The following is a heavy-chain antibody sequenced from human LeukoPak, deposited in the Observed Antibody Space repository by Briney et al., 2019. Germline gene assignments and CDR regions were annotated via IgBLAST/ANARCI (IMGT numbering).Heavy chain of an antibody. Sequence: SVKVSCKASGGTFSSYAISWVRQAPGQGLEWMGGIIPIFGTTDYAQKFQGRVTITADESTSTAYMELSRLRSEDTAVYYCAKLDHDGNSYFDYWGQGTLVTVSS. CDR1: GGTFSSYA. V-gene: IGHV1-69*13. CDR2: IIPIFGTT. J-gene: IGHJ4*02. D-gene: IGHD4-23*01. CDR3: AKLDHDGNSYFDY.